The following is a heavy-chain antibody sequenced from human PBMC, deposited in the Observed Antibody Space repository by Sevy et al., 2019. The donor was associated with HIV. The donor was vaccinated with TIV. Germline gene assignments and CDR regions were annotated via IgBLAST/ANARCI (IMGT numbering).Heavy chain of an antibody. D-gene: IGHD6-19*01. CDR1: GLSFSTHG. V-gene: IGHV3-30*03. CDR3: SRDAGYSTVWYPGY. CDR2: ISFDGSDK. Sequence: GGSLRLSCAASGLSFSTHGMHWVRQAPGKGLEWVARISFDGSDKYYSESVKGRFTISRDNSKNTLLLQMSSLRAEDTGGYYCSRDAGYSTVWYPGYWGQGTLVTVSS. J-gene: IGHJ4*02.